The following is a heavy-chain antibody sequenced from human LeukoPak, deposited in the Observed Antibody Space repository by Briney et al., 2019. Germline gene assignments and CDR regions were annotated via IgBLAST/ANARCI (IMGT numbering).Heavy chain of an antibody. CDR3: ARGKQYSSGWGLIDY. D-gene: IGHD6-19*01. CDR1: GFTVSSNY. V-gene: IGHV3-66*01. Sequence: GGSLRLPCAASGFTVSSNYLSWVRQAPGKGLEWVSVIYSGGSTYYADSVRGRFTISRDNSRNTVYLQMNSLRAEDTAVYYCARGKQYSSGWGLIDYWGQGTLVTVSS. CDR2: IYSGGST. J-gene: IGHJ4*02.